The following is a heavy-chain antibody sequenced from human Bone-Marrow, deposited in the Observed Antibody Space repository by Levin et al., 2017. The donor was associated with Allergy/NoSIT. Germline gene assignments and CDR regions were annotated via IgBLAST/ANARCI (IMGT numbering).Heavy chain of an antibody. D-gene: IGHD1-1*01. V-gene: IGHV3-11*05. CDR2: IRSGGGYI. CDR1: GFTFSDTY. CDR3: ARDLTTAETGFDY. Sequence: GESLKISCAASGFTFSDTYMSWIRQAPGKGLEWLSHIRSGGGYINYADSVKGRFTISRDNAKKSLYLQMDSLRAEDTAMYYCARDLTTAETGFDYWGQGTLVTVSS. J-gene: IGHJ4*02.